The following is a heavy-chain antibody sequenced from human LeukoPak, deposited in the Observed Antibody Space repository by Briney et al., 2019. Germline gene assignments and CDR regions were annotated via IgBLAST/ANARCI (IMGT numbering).Heavy chain of an antibody. D-gene: IGHD4-17*01. V-gene: IGHV3-23*01. CDR3: AKDLTFYGDYPLGAFDI. CDR1: GFTFSSYG. CDR2: ISGSGGST. J-gene: IGHJ3*02. Sequence: GGSLRLSCAASGFTFSSYGMSWVRQAPGKGLEWVSAISGSGGSTYYADSVKGRFTISRDNSKNTLYLQMNSLRAEDTAVYYCAKDLTFYGDYPLGAFDIWGQGTMVTVSS.